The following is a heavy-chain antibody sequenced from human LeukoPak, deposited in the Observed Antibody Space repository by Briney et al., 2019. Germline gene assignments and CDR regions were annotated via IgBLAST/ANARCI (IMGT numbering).Heavy chain of an antibody. J-gene: IGHJ4*02. V-gene: IGHV3-23*01. CDR1: GFSISNSA. CDR3: AKGAYDYIEMGYIDY. D-gene: IGHD5-12*01. CDR2: IVASSGST. Sequence: GGSLRLSCAASGFSISNSAMSWVRQAPGKGLEWVSLIVASSGSTFYADSVKGRFTISRDSSKNTLYLQMNRLRAEDMAVYYCAKGAYDYIEMGYIDYWGQGTLVTVSS.